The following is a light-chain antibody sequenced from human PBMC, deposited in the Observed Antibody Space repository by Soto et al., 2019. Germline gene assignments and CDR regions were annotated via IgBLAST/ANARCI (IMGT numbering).Light chain of an antibody. Sequence: DIQMTQSPSSLSASVGDRVTITCQASQDISNYLNWYQQKPGKAPKLLIYDASNLETGVPSRFSGSGSGTDFTFTISSLQPEDIATYYCQQYDNLPAPMYTLGQGTKLEIK. CDR1: QDISNY. CDR3: QQYDNLPAPMYT. V-gene: IGKV1-33*01. CDR2: DAS. J-gene: IGKJ2*01.